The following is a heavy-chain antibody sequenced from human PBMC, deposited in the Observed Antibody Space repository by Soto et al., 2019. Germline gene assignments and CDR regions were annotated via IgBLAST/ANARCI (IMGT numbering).Heavy chain of an antibody. D-gene: IGHD2-2*01. CDR3: ARYIPGVRYYCMDV. J-gene: IGHJ6*02. Sequence: HPGGSLRLSCAASGFTFSSYAMSWVRQAPGKGLEWVSAISGSGGSTYYADSVKGRFTISRDNSGNTLFLEMYSLRAEDTAVYYCARYIPGVRYYCMDVWGQGTTVTVSS. CDR1: GFTFSSYA. V-gene: IGHV3-23*01. CDR2: ISGSGGST.